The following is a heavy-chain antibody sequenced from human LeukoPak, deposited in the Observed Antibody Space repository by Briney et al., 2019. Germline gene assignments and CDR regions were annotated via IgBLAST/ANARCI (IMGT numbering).Heavy chain of an antibody. Sequence: ASVKVSCKASRYTFTSYYMHWVRQAPGQGLEWMGIINPSGGSTSYAQKFQGWVTMTRDTSISTTYMELSTLRSDDTAIYYCARAPPDYYDSRYFDYWGQGTLVTVSS. CDR1: RYTFTSYY. D-gene: IGHD3-22*01. V-gene: IGHV1-46*01. CDR2: INPSGGST. J-gene: IGHJ4*02. CDR3: ARAPPDYYDSRYFDY.